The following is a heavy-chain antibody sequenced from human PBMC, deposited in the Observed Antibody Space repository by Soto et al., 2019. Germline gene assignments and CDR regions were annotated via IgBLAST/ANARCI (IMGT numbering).Heavy chain of an antibody. CDR2: ISYDGSNK. J-gene: IGHJ4*02. Sequence: SLRLSCAASGFTFSSYGMHWVRQAPGKGLEWVAVISYDGSNKYYADSVKGRFTISRDNSKNTLYLQMNSLRAEDTAVYYCRGGLDYWGQGTLVTVSS. CDR3: RGGLDY. D-gene: IGHD3-10*01. CDR1: GFTFSSYG. V-gene: IGHV3-30*03.